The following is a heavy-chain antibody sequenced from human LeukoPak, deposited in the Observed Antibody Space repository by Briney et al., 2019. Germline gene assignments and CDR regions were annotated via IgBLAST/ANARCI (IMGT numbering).Heavy chain of an antibody. Sequence: GGSLRLSCAASGSTFSSYSMNWVRQAPGKGLEWVSSISSSSSYIYYADSVKGRFTISRDNAKNSLYLQMNSLRAEDTAVYYCARNIAAAGTVYYYYYYMDVWGKGTTVTVSS. CDR2: ISSSSSYI. J-gene: IGHJ6*03. V-gene: IGHV3-21*01. CDR3: ARNIAAAGTVYYYYYYMDV. CDR1: GSTFSSYS. D-gene: IGHD6-13*01.